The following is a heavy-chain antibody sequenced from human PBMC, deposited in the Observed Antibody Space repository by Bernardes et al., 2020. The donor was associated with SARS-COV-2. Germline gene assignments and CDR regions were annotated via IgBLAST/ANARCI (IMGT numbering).Heavy chain of an antibody. Sequence: GGTLRLSCAASGFTFSNAWMNWVRKGPGKGLEWVGHIKRKTDGGTTDYAAPVKGRFTISGDDSKNTMYLQMNSLKTEDTAVYYCTTGAEIYYDSSGFSYYFDFWGQGTLVTVSS. D-gene: IGHD3-22*01. CDR2: IKRKTDGGTT. CDR3: TTGAEIYYDSSGFSYYFDF. CDR1: GFTFSNAW. J-gene: IGHJ4*02. V-gene: IGHV3-15*07.